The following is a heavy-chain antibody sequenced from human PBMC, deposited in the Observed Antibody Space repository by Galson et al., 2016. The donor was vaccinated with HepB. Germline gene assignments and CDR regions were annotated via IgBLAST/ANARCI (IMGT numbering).Heavy chain of an antibody. Sequence: PALVKPTQTLTLTCTFSGFSLSTGGMCVSWIRQPPGKALEWLALIDWDDDKYYSTSLKTRLTISKDTSKNQVVLTMTNMDPVDTATYYCARAMTTVTDDAFDLWRQGTMVTVSS. CDR3: ARAMTTVTDDAFDL. D-gene: IGHD4-17*01. CDR1: GFSLSTGGMC. CDR2: IDWDDDK. V-gene: IGHV2-70*01. J-gene: IGHJ3*01.